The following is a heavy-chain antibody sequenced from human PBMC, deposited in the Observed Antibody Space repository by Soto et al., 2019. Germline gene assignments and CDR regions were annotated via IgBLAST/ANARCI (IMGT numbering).Heavy chain of an antibody. D-gene: IGHD2-2*01. CDR1: GGSISSYY. CDR3: ARQGGYCSITICYYYYYYYMDF. J-gene: IGHJ6*03. Sequence: QVQLQESGPGLVKPSETLSLTCTVSGGSISSYYWSWIRQPPGKGLEWIGYIYYSGSTNYNPSLNSRVTISVDTSKNHFSLKLSSVTAADTAVYYCARQGGYCSITICYYYYYYYMDFWCKETTVTVSS. CDR2: IYYSGST. V-gene: IGHV4-59*08.